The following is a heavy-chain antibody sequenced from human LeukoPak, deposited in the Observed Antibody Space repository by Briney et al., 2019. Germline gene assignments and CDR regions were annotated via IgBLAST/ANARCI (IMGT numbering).Heavy chain of an antibody. J-gene: IGHJ3*02. CDR1: GGSISSYY. D-gene: IGHD5-24*01. Sequence: SETLSLTCTVSGGSISSYYWSWIRQPPGQGLERIGFIVYSGSTNYNPSLKSRVTISIDTSNNQLSLKLSSVTAADTAVYYCARHREMDSYEAFDMWGQGTMVTVSS. CDR2: IVYSGST. CDR3: ARHREMDSYEAFDM. V-gene: IGHV4-59*08.